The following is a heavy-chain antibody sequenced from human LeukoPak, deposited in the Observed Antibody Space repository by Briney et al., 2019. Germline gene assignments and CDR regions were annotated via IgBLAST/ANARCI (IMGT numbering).Heavy chain of an antibody. J-gene: IGHJ5*02. V-gene: IGHV3-21*01. CDR1: GFTFSSYS. CDR2: ISSSSSYI. Sequence: PGGSLRLSCAASGFTFSSYSMNWVRQAPGKGLEWVSSISSSSSYIYYADSVKGRFTISRDNAKNSLYLQMNSLRAEDTAVYYCAREMIREAAAGIPWGQGTLVTVSS. D-gene: IGHD6-13*01. CDR3: AREMIREAAAGIP.